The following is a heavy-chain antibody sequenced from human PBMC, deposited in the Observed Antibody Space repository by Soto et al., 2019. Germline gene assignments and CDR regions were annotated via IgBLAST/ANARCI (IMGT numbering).Heavy chain of an antibody. CDR2: IIPLFGTT. CDR3: ARDDDYKELHFDY. CDR1: GDSFNSFG. Sequence: VLLVQSGTEVKKPGSSVKVSCKASGDSFNSFGISWVRQAPGQGLEWMGGIIPLFGTTNYAQKFQGRVTITADESTSTAYMELSSLRSGDTAVYFCARDDDYKELHFDYWGQGTLVTVSS. V-gene: IGHV1-69*01. D-gene: IGHD4-4*01. J-gene: IGHJ4*02.